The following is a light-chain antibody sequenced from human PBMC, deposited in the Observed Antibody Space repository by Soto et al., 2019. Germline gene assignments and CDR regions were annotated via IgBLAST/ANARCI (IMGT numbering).Light chain of an antibody. CDR3: ATWDDSLNARGV. CDR2: NNN. Sequence: QSVLTQPPSASGTPGQRVTISCSGSRSNIGNNAVTWYQQFPGTAPKLLIYNNNQRPSVVPDRFSGSKSGTSASLVISGLQSEDEADYYCATWDDSLNARGVFGGGTKLTVL. CDR1: RSNIGNNA. J-gene: IGLJ3*02. V-gene: IGLV1-44*01.